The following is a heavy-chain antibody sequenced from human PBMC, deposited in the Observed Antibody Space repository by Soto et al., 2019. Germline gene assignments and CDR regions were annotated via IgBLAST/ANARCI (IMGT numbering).Heavy chain of an antibody. CDR3: AHTLQHLIRARYSGNFDS. Sequence: GASVKVSCKTSGYTFTSYGISWVRQAPGQGLEWMGWITTDKGKTTYAQKFQGRLTITRDTSKNQVVLTMTNMDPVDTATYYCAHTLQHLIRARYSGNFDSWGQGTLVTVSS. D-gene: IGHD6-13*01. J-gene: IGHJ4*02. CDR1: GYTFTSYG. V-gene: IGHV1-18*01. CDR2: ITTDKGKT.